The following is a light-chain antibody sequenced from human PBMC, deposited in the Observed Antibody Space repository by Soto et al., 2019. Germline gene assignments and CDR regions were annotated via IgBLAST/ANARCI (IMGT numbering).Light chain of an antibody. CDR3: HQYGRSGK. J-gene: IGKJ1*01. CDR2: GAS. V-gene: IGKV3-20*01. CDR1: KSLTRN. Sequence: VVVAQCVAPGSRCPGERFTLSCRASKSLTRNLAWYQHQPGQSPRLLIYGASNRATGIPDTFSGSGSGTDFTLTISRLEHQDFPAYSCHQYGRSGKFGKGTKV.